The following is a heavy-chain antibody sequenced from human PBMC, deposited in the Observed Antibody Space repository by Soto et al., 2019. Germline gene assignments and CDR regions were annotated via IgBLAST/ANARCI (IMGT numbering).Heavy chain of an antibody. CDR2: ISTRGGRT. CDR3: AKEFYYGATGQYSDVYFDS. D-gene: IGHD3-10*01. CDR1: GFSFSSYA. J-gene: IGHJ4*02. Sequence: GGSLRLSCAASGFSFSSYAMSWVRQAPPQGLEWVSSISTRGGRTSYADSVKGRFSISRDNSANAVYLDMDNLRAEDTGIYYCAKEFYYGATGQYSDVYFDSWGQGALVTVSS. V-gene: IGHV3-23*01.